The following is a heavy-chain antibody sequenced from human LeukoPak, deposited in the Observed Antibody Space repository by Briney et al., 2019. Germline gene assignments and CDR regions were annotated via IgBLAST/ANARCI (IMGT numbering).Heavy chain of an antibody. J-gene: IGHJ4*02. D-gene: IGHD2-2*01. CDR3: TTDRCSSTSCRPTDY. CDR1: GFTFSNAW. CDR2: IKSKTDGGTT. Sequence: GGSLRLSCVASGFTFSNAWMSWVRQAPGKGLEWVGRIKSKTDGGTTDYAAPVKGRFTISRDDSKNTLYLQMNSLKTEDTAVYYCTTDRCSSTSCRPTDYWGQGTLVTVSS. V-gene: IGHV3-15*01.